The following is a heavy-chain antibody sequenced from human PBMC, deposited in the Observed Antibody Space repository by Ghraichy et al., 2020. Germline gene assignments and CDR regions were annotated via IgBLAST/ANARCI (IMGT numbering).Heavy chain of an antibody. D-gene: IGHD1-7*01. Sequence: SETLSLTCTVSGGSISSYYWSWIRQPPGKGLEWIWYIYYSGSTNYNPSLKSRVTISVDTSKNQFSLKLSSVTAADTAVYYCAREVYLTGTTSLYFDYWGQGTLVTVSS. J-gene: IGHJ4*02. CDR1: GGSISSYY. CDR3: AREVYLTGTTSLYFDY. V-gene: IGHV4-59*01. CDR2: IYYSGST.